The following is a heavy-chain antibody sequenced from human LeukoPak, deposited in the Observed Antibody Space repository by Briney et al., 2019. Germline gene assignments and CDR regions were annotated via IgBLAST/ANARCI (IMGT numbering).Heavy chain of an antibody. V-gene: IGHV3-23*01. D-gene: IGHD3-9*01. CDR3: AKVKLALTFFDY. CDR2: ISGSGGST. CDR1: GFAFSSYA. Sequence: GGSLRLSCAASGFAFSSYAMSWVRQAPGKGLEWVSAISGSGGSTYYADSVKGRFTISRDNSKNTLYLQMNSLRAEDTAVYYCAKVKLALTFFDYWGQGTLVTVSS. J-gene: IGHJ4*02.